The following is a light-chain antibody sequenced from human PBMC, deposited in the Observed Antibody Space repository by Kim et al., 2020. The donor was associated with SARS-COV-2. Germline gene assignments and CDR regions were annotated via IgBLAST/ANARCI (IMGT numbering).Light chain of an antibody. CDR2: DA. CDR1: QNLGGY. J-gene: IGKJ4*01. Sequence: SSSPGERAALSCRASQNLGGYLSWYQQKPGQPPRLLIVDASRATGIPDRFSSSGSGTDFTLTISSLEPEDSAFYYCQQRSNWPPTFGGGTKVDIK. V-gene: IGKV3-11*01. CDR3: QQRSNWPPT.